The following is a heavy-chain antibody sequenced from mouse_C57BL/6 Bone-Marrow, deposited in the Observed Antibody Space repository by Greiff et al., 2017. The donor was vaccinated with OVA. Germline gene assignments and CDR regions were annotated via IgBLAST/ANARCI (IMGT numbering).Heavy chain of an antibody. V-gene: IGHV1-19*01. CDR2: INPYNGGT. J-gene: IGHJ3*01. Sequence: VQLQQSGPVLVKPGASVKMSCKASGYTFTDYYMNWVKQSHGKSLEWIGVINPYNGGTSYNQKFKGKATLTVDKSSSTAYMELNSLTSEDSAVYYCARIYDGYYVFAYWGQGTLVTVSA. CDR1: GYTFTDYY. CDR3: ARIYDGYYVFAY. D-gene: IGHD2-3*01.